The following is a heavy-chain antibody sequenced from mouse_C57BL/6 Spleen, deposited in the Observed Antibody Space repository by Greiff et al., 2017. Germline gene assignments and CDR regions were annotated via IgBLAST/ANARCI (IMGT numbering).Heavy chain of an antibody. CDR1: GYTFTSYW. D-gene: IGHD1-1*01. CDR2: IDPSDSET. Sequence: QVQLQQPGAELVRPGSSVKLSCKASGYTFTSYWMHWVKQRPIQGLEWIGNIDPSDSETHYNQKFKDKATLTVDKSSSTAYMQLSSLTSEDSAVYYCARDYYSSSPRHYYAMDYWGQGTSVTVSS. V-gene: IGHV1-52*01. CDR3: ARDYYSSSPRHYYAMDY. J-gene: IGHJ4*01.